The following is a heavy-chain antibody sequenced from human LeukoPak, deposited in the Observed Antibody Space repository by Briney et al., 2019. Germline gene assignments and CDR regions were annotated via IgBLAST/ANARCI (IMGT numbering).Heavy chain of an antibody. J-gene: IGHJ4*02. V-gene: IGHV3-48*02. Sequence: PGGSLRLSCAASGFTFSTYNMNWVRQAPGKGLEWVSYISGSTSTMYYAGSVKGRFTISRDNAKNSLHLQMNSLRDEDTAMYYCAGDYYRSGSYPFDYWGQGTLVTVSS. CDR3: AGDYYRSGSYPFDY. CDR2: ISGSTSTM. D-gene: IGHD3-10*01. CDR1: GFTFSTYN.